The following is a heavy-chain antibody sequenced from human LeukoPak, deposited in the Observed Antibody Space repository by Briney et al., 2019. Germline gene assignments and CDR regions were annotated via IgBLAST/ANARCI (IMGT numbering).Heavy chain of an antibody. J-gene: IGHJ6*02. D-gene: IGHD1-7*01. CDR2: IKQDGSEK. CDR1: GFTVSSYW. Sequence: GGSLRLSCAASGFTVSSYWMNWVRQAPGQGLECLANIKQDGSEKYYLDSVKSRFNISRDNAKNSLCLQMNSLRAEDTAVYYCARDMKLELPAASGHSYGMDVWGQGTTVTVSS. V-gene: IGHV3-7*01. CDR3: ARDMKLELPAASGHSYGMDV.